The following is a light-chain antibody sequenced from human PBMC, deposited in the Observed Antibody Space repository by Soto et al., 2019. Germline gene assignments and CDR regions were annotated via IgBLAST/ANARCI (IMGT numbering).Light chain of an antibody. CDR2: AAS. J-gene: IGKJ4*01. CDR1: QSISSS. CDR3: QQSYSTPLT. V-gene: IGKV1-39*01. Sequence: DIQMSQSPSSLSASVGDRVTITCRASQSISSSLNWYQQKPGKAPQLLIYAASSLQSGVPSRFSGSGSGTDFTITISTLQPEDFATYYWQQSYSTPLTFGGGTKVEIK.